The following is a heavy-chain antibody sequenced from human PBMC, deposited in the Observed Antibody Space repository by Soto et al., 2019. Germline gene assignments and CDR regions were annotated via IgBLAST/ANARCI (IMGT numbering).Heavy chain of an antibody. CDR2: IWYDGSNK. J-gene: IGHJ5*02. CDR3: ARHYGDKTENNWFDP. CDR1: GFTFSSYG. D-gene: IGHD4-17*01. Sequence: GGSLRLSCAASGFTFSSYGMHWVRQAPGKGLEWVAVIWYDGSNKYYADSVKGRFTISRDNSKNTLYLQMNSLRAEDTAVYYCARHYGDKTENNWFDPWGQGTLVTVSS. V-gene: IGHV3-33*01.